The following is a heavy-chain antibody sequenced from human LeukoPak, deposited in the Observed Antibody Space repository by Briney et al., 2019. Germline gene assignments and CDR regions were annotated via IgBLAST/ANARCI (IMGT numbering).Heavy chain of an antibody. J-gene: IGHJ2*01. CDR3: ARRNRVAGLEARWYFDL. V-gene: IGHV4-59*12. CDR2: IYYSGSA. CDR1: GASISSYY. D-gene: IGHD6-19*01. Sequence: SETLSLTCTVSGASISSYYWSWIRQPPGKGLEWIGDIYYSGSAYYNSSLRSRVSISIDTSKNQFSLKLTSATAADTAVYYCARRNRVAGLEARWYFDLWGRGTLVTVSS.